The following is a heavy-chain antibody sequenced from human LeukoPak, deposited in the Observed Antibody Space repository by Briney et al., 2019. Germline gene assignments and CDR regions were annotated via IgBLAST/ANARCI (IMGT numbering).Heavy chain of an antibody. D-gene: IGHD3-9*01. CDR1: GFSFSSYG. V-gene: IGHV3-30*02. CDR3: AKCILTGYYKGYMDV. Sequence: AEGSLRLSCAGSGFSFSSYGMHWVRQAPGKGLEWMAFKGRFTISRDNSKNTLYLQMNSLRAEDTAVYYCAKCILTGYYKGYMDVWGKGTTVTISS. J-gene: IGHJ6*03.